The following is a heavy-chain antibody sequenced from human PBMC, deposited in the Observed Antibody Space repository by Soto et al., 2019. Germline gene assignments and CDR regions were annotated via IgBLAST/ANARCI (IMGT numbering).Heavy chain of an antibody. J-gene: IGHJ2*01. D-gene: IGHD6-19*01. CDR3: ARLASGWQYYYFDF. V-gene: IGHV4-34*01. Sequence: QVQLQQWGAGLLKPSETLSLTCAVYGWSFSPYFWSWIRQPPGKGLEWIGEINHSGSTNYNPSLTRRATLSVDTSKNQVSLKLTSVTAADTAVYYCARLASGWQYYYFDFWGRGTPVTVSS. CDR2: INHSGST. CDR1: GWSFSPYF.